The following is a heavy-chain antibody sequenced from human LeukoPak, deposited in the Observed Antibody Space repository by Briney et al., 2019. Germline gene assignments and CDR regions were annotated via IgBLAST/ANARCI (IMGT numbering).Heavy chain of an antibody. CDR1: GGSISSYY. J-gene: IGHJ5*02. CDR3: ARGFIAAAGNNWFDP. CDR2: IYYSGST. Sequence: SETLSLTCTVSGGSISSYYWSWIRQPPGKGLEWIGYIYYSGSTNYNPSLKSRVTISVDTSKNQFSLKLSSVTAADTAVYYCARGFIAAAGNNWFDPWGQGTLVTVSS. V-gene: IGHV4-59*01. D-gene: IGHD6-13*01.